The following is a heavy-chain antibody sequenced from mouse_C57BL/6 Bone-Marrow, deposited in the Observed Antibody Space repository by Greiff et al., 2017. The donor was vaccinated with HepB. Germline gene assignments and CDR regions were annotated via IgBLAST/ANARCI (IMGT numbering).Heavy chain of an antibody. V-gene: IGHV1-26*01. CDR1: GYTFTDYY. Sequence: EVQLQQSGPELVKPGASVKISCKASGYTFTDYYMNWVKQSHGKSLEWIGDINPNNGGTSYNQKFKGKATLTVDKSSSTAYMELRSLTSEDSAVYYCARERDAYYYGSSLFDSWGQGTTLTVSS. D-gene: IGHD1-1*01. J-gene: IGHJ2*01. CDR3: ARERDAYYYGSSLFDS. CDR2: INPNNGGT.